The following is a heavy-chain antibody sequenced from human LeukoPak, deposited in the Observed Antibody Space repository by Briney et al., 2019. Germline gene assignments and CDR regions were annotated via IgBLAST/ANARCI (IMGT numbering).Heavy chain of an antibody. J-gene: IGHJ4*02. V-gene: IGHV4-4*09. Sequence: SETLSLTCTVSGGSISSYYWSWIRQPPGKGLEGIGYIYTSGSTNYNPSLKSRVTISVDTSKNQFSLKLSYVTAADTAVYYCARLASGSYYESVFDYWGQGTLVTVSS. D-gene: IGHD1-26*01. CDR2: IYTSGST. CDR3: ARLASGSYYESVFDY. CDR1: GGSISSYY.